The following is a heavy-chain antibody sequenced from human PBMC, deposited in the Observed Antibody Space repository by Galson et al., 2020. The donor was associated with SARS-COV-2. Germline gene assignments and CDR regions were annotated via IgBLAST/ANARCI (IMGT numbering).Heavy chain of an antibody. CDR1: GGSISSYY. D-gene: IGHD6-13*01. CDR3: ARGARSSPSYFDY. V-gene: IGHV4-59*08. Sequence: SETLSLTCTVSGGSISSYYWSWIRQPPGKGLEWIGYIYYSGSTNYNPSLKSRVTISVDTSKNQFSLKLSSVTAADTAVYYCARGARSSPSYFDYWGQGTLVTVSS. CDR2: IYYSGST. J-gene: IGHJ4*02.